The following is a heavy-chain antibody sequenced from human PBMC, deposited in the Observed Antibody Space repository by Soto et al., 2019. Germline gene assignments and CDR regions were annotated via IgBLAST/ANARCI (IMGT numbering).Heavy chain of an antibody. D-gene: IGHD6-13*01. J-gene: IGHJ4*02. Sequence: GGSLRLSCEASGFVFTNFWMHWVRHVPGKGLVWVARIDTSGHSTNYAESVKGRFTISRDNAKNTVSLPMNSLRVEDTGVYYCAKDSWYFDLWSQGSQVTVSS. CDR1: GFVFTNFW. CDR2: IDTSGHST. V-gene: IGHV3-74*01. CDR3: AKDSWYFDL.